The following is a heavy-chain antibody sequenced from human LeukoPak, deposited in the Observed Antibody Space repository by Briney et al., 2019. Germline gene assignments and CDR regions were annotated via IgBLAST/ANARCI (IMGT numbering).Heavy chain of an antibody. Sequence: GASVKVSCKASGYTFTSYGISWVRQAPGQGLEWMGWISAYNGNTNYAQKLQGRVTMTTDTPTSTAYMELRSLRSDDTAVYYCAGGYCSSTSCSEDWFDPWGQGTLVTVSS. D-gene: IGHD2-2*01. CDR3: AGGYCSSTSCSEDWFDP. CDR1: GYTFTSYG. J-gene: IGHJ5*02. CDR2: ISAYNGNT. V-gene: IGHV1-18*01.